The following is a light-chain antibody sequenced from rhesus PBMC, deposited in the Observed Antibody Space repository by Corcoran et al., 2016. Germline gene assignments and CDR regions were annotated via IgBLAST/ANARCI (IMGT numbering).Light chain of an antibody. J-gene: IGLJ1*01. CDR1: SSDIGGYNY. Sequence: QAALTQPRSVSGSPGQSVTTSCTGTSSDIGGYNYVSWYQQHPGTAPKLMIYVVSKRPSGVSDRFSGSKSGNTASLTISGLQAEDEADYYCCSYAGSYTFIFGAGTRLTVL. CDR3: CSYAGSYTFI. CDR2: VVS. V-gene: IGLV2-32*01.